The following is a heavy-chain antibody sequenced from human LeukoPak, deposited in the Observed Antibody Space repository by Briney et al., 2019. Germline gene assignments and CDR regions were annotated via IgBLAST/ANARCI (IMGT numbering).Heavy chain of an antibody. Sequence: GGSLRLSCAASGFIVSSSYMSWVRQAPGKGLEWVAFIRYDGSNKYYADSVKGRFTISRDNSKNTLYLQMNSLRAEDTAVYYCAKDLHGYYGSGSHGADWGQGTLVTVSS. CDR1: GFIVSSSY. V-gene: IGHV3-30*02. J-gene: IGHJ4*02. CDR3: AKDLHGYYGSGSHGAD. D-gene: IGHD3-10*01. CDR2: IRYDGSNK.